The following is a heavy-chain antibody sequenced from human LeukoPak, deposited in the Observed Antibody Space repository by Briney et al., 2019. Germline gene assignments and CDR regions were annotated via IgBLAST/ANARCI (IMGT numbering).Heavy chain of an antibody. D-gene: IGHD3-22*01. J-gene: IGHJ4*02. CDR1: GGTFSSYA. V-gene: IGHV1-69*13. CDR3: ARDSGYDSSGYYSH. CDR2: IIPIFGTA. Sequence: ASVKVSCTASGGTFSSYAISWVRQAPGQGLEWMGGIIPIFGTANYAQKFQGRVTITADESTSTAYMELSSLRSEDTAVYYCARDSGYDSSGYYSHWGQGTLVTVSS.